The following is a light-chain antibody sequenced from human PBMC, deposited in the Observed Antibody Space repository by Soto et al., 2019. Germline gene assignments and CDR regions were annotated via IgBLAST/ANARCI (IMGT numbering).Light chain of an antibody. Sequence: EIVLTQSPGTLSLSPGDRATLSCRASQSVSSDYLAWYQQKPGQAPRLLLHGASSRAIGIPDRFSGSGSGTDFTLTISRLEPEDFAVYYCQQYDTSPPLTFGGGTKVEI. CDR2: GAS. J-gene: IGKJ4*01. CDR3: QQYDTSPPLT. V-gene: IGKV3-20*01. CDR1: QSVSSDY.